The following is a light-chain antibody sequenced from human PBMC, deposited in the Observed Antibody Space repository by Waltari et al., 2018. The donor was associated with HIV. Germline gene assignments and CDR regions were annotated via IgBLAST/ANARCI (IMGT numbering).Light chain of an antibody. CDR1: SSDVGGYNY. Sequence: QSALTQPRSVSGSPGQSVTVSCTGTSSDVGGYNYVSWYQQHPGKAPKPMIYDVNKRPSGVPDRFSGPKSGDTASLTISGLQAEDEADYYCCSYAGNYTLVFGGGTKLTVL. CDR2: DVN. CDR3: CSYAGNYTLV. V-gene: IGLV2-11*01. J-gene: IGLJ2*01.